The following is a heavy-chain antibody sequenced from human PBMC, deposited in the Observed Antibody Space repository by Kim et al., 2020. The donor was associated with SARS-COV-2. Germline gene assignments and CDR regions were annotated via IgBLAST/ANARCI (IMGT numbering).Heavy chain of an antibody. CDR2: ISSSGSTI. Sequence: GGSLRLSCAASGFTFSSYEMNWVRQAPGKGLEWVSYISSSGSTIYYADSVKGRFTISRDNAKNSLYLQMNSLRAEDTAVYYCAREDGVITGYYYYYGMGVWGQGTTVTVSS. J-gene: IGHJ6*02. D-gene: IGHD3-22*01. CDR1: GFTFSSYE. CDR3: AREDGVITGYYYYYGMGV. V-gene: IGHV3-48*03.